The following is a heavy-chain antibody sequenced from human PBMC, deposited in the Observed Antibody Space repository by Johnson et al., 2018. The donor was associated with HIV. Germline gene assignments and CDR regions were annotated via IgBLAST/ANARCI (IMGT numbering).Heavy chain of an antibody. CDR3: AKDGLGYCSRTDCRDPDAFDV. D-gene: IGHD2-2*01. J-gene: IGHJ3*01. Sequence: QVQLVESGGGVVQPGRSLRLSCAASGFTFSSYGMHWVRQAPGKGLEWVAVISFDGSNKYYADSVKGRFTISSDNSKNTLYLQMNSLRAEDTAVYFCAKDGLGYCSRTDCRDPDAFDVWGQGTMVTVSS. V-gene: IGHV3-30*19. CDR1: GFTFSSYG. CDR2: ISFDGSNK.